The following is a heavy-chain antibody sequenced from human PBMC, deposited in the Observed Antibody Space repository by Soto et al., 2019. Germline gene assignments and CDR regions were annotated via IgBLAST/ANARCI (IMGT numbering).Heavy chain of an antibody. Sequence: QVQLVQSGAEERKPGASVKFSCKASGYTFSTYAMHWVRRAPGQSLEWMGWFNGGNGNIKYSQKFEGRVTITTDTAASTAYMELNMLRSEDTAVYYCARGNVRGGCLDYWGQGTLVSVSS. V-gene: IGHV1-3*05. J-gene: IGHJ4*02. CDR3: ARGNVRGGCLDY. D-gene: IGHD3-10*01. CDR1: GYTFSTYA. CDR2: FNGGNGNI.